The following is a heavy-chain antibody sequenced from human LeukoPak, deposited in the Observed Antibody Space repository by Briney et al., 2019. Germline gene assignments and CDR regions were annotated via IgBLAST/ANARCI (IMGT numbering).Heavy chain of an antibody. CDR2: INHSGST. J-gene: IGHJ5*02. Sequence: PSETLSLTCGVYGGSFSGYHWTWIRLRPGKGLEWTGDINHSGSTHYNPSLKSRVTISVDTSNNQFSLKLHSVTAADTAVYYCARGFPSSSRWFDPWGQGTLVTVSS. CDR3: ARGFPSSSRWFDP. D-gene: IGHD6-6*01. CDR1: GGSFSGYH. V-gene: IGHV4-34*01.